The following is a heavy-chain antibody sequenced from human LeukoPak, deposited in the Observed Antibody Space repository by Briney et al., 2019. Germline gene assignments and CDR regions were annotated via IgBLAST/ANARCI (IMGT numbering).Heavy chain of an antibody. CDR1: GFTFGSYG. D-gene: IGHD3-9*01. CDR3: ASGYYDVLTGHAY. J-gene: IGHJ4*02. CDR2: ISFDGSNN. V-gene: IGHV3-30*03. Sequence: GGSLRLSCAASGFTFGSYGMHWVRQAPGKGLEWVALISFDGSNNNYADSVRGRFTISRDKSKNTLYLQMNSLRAEDTAVYYCASGYYDVLTGHAYWGQGTLVTVSS.